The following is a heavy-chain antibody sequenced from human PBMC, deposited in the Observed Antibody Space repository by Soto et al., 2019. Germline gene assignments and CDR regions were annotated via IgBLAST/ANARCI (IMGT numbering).Heavy chain of an antibody. Sequence: GGSLRLSCAASGFTFSSYAMSWVRQAPGKGLEWVSTISGAGASTYYADSVKGRFTISRDNSKNTLYLQMNSLRAEDTAVYYCAKGRPKGYSSSWYYLDYWGQGTLVTVSS. CDR1: GFTFSSYA. J-gene: IGHJ4*02. CDR3: AKGRPKGYSSSWYYLDY. D-gene: IGHD6-19*01. V-gene: IGHV3-23*01. CDR2: ISGAGAST.